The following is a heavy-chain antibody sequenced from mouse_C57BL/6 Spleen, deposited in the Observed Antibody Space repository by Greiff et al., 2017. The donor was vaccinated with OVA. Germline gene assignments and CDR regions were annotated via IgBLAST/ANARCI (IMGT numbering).Heavy chain of an antibody. CDR3: KETTVEAGGYRYFDV. Sequence: VQLQQSGAELVRPGASVTLSCKASGYTFTDYEMHWVKQTPVHGLEWIGAIDPETGGTAYNQKFKGKAILTAAKSSSTAYMELRSLTSEDSAVYYCKETTVEAGGYRYFDVWGTGTTVTVSS. J-gene: IGHJ1*03. CDR1: GYTFTDYE. V-gene: IGHV1-15*01. CDR2: IDPETGGT. D-gene: IGHD1-1*01.